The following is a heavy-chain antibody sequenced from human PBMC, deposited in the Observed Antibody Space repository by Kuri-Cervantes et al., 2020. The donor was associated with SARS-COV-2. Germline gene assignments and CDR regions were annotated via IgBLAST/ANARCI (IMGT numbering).Heavy chain of an antibody. J-gene: IGHJ5*02. CDR1: GFTFSSYA. D-gene: IGHD6-19*01. Sequence: GGSLRLSCAASGFTFSSYAMSWVRQMPGKGLEWMGIIYPGDSDTRYSPSFQGKVTITADKSISTAYLQWSSLKASDTAMYYCARHPLRGASIDSSVWFDPWGQGTMVTVSS. CDR2: IYPGDSDT. CDR3: ARHPLRGASIDSSVWFDP. V-gene: IGHV5-51*01.